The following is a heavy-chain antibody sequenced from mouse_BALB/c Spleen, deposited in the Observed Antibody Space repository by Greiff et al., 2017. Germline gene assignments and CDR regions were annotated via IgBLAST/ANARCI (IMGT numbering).Heavy chain of an antibody. D-gene: IGHD2-4*01. V-gene: IGHV2-4-1*01. J-gene: IGHJ4*01. CDR1: GFSLTSYG. CDR2: IWSGGST. Sequence: VQLVESGPGLVQPSQSLSITCTVSGFSLTSYGVHWVRQSPGKGLEWLGAIWSGGSTDYNAAFISRLSISKDNSKSQVFFKMNSLQADDTAIYYCARKGITTWDYYAMDYWVKEPQSPSPQ. CDR3: ARKGITTWDYYAMDY.